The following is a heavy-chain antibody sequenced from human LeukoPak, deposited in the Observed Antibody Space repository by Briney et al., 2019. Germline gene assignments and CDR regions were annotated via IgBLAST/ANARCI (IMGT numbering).Heavy chain of an antibody. CDR1: GFTFSTYE. CDR2: ISSSGSTI. V-gene: IGHV3-48*03. D-gene: IGHD6-19*01. Sequence: GGSLRLSCAASGFTFSTYEMNWVRQAPGKGLEWVSYISSSGSTIYYADSVRGRFTISRDSAKNSLYLQMNSLRAEDTAVYYCARDGAVAGPGYLDYWGQGTLVTVSS. J-gene: IGHJ4*02. CDR3: ARDGAVAGPGYLDY.